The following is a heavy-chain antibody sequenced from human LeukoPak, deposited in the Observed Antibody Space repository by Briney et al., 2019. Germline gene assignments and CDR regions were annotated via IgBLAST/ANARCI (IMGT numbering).Heavy chain of an antibody. CDR3: ARASYYDFWSGYHRSNWFDP. CDR2: MNPNSGNT. J-gene: IGHJ5*02. Sequence: ASVKVSCKASGYTFTSYDINWVRQATGQGLEWMGWMNPNSGNTGYAQKFQGRVTMTRNTSISTAYMELSSLRSEDTAVYYCARASYYDFWSGYHRSNWFDPWGQGTLVTVSP. CDR1: GYTFTSYD. V-gene: IGHV1-8*01. D-gene: IGHD3-3*01.